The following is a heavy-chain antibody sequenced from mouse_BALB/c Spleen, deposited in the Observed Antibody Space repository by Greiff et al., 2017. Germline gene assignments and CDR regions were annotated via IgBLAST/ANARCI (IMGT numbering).Heavy chain of an antibody. J-gene: IGHJ2*01. V-gene: IGHV5-9-4*01. CDR2: ISSGGSYT. CDR1: GFTFSSYA. Sequence: EVKVVESGGGLVQPGGSLKLSCAASGFTFSSYAMSWVRQSPEKRLEWVAEISSGGSYTYYPDTVTGRFTISRDNAKNTLYLEMSSLRSEDTAMYYCARDWDYWGQGTTLTVSS. CDR3: ARDWDY.